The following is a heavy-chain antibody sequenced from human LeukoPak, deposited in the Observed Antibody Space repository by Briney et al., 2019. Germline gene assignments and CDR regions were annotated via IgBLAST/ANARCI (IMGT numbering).Heavy chain of an antibody. CDR2: ISYDGSNK. V-gene: IGHV3-30*18. D-gene: IGHD1-7*01. Sequence: GGSLRLSCAASGFTFSSYGMHWVRQAPGKGLEWVAVISYDGSNKYYADSVKGRFTISRDNSKNTLYLQMNSLRAEDTAVYYCAKASLELLYYYYGMDVWGQGTTVTVSS. CDR3: AKASLELLYYYYGMDV. CDR1: GFTFSSYG. J-gene: IGHJ6*02.